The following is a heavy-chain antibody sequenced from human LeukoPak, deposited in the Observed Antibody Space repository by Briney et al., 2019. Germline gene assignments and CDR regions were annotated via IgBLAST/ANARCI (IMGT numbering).Heavy chain of an antibody. CDR1: GGSISSYD. Sequence: SETLSLTCTVSGGSISSYDWSWIRQPPGKGLEWIGDIYYSGSTNYNPSLKSRVTISVDTSKNQFSLKLSSVTAADTAVYYCARWSRGYSSGWYFDYWGQGTLVTVSS. D-gene: IGHD6-19*01. V-gene: IGHV4-59*01. J-gene: IGHJ4*02. CDR2: IYYSGST. CDR3: ARWSRGYSSGWYFDY.